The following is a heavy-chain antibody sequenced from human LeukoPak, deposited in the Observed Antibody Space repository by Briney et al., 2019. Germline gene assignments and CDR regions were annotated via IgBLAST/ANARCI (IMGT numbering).Heavy chain of an antibody. D-gene: IGHD3-16*01. Sequence: SETLSLTCTVSGDSINNYYWSWIRQPAGKGLEWMGRVYTDEDPHYNPSLESRVTMSLDTSKNQFSLKLSSVTAADTAVYYCARVGDYALKDWGQGTLVTVSS. V-gene: IGHV4-4*07. CDR3: ARVGDYALKD. CDR2: VYTDEDP. CDR1: GDSINNYY. J-gene: IGHJ4*02.